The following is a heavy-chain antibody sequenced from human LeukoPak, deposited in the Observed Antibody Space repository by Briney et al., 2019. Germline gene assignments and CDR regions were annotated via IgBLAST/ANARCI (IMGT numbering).Heavy chain of an antibody. Sequence: GGSLRLSCAASGFTFSSYWMSWVRQAPGKGLEWVSAISGSGGSTYYADSVKGRFTISRDNSKNTLYLQMNSLRAEDTAVYYCATTDPGTFYYYYYMDVWGKGTTVTVSS. CDR1: GFTFSSYW. CDR3: ATTDPGTFYYYYYMDV. V-gene: IGHV3-23*01. CDR2: ISGSGGST. J-gene: IGHJ6*03. D-gene: IGHD1-1*01.